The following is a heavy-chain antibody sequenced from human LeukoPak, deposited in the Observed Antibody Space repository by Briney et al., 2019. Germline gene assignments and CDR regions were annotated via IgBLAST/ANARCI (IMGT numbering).Heavy chain of an antibody. J-gene: IGHJ4*02. CDR3: ARLGYYDSSGYYNY. Sequence: GGSLRLSCVASGFTFGSYWMHWVRQAPGKGLEWVANIKQDGSEKYYVDSVKGRFTISRDNAKNSLYLQMNSLRAEDTAVYYCARLGYYDSSGYYNYWGQGTLVTVSS. V-gene: IGHV3-7*01. CDR1: GFTFGSYW. CDR2: IKQDGSEK. D-gene: IGHD3-22*01.